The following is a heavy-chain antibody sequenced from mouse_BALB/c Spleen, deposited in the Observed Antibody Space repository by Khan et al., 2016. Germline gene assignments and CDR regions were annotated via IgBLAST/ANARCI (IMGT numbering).Heavy chain of an antibody. J-gene: IGHJ3*01. Sequence: VQLQQSGAELVKPGASVKLSCTASGFNIKDTYMHWVKQRPEQGLEWIGRIDPANGNTKYDPKFQGKATITADTSSNTAYLQLSSLTSEDTAVYYCARSPYDDDVGFAYWGQGTLVTVPA. CDR2: IDPANGNT. D-gene: IGHD2-4*01. CDR1: GFNIKDTY. V-gene: IGHV14-3*02. CDR3: ARSPYDDDVGFAY.